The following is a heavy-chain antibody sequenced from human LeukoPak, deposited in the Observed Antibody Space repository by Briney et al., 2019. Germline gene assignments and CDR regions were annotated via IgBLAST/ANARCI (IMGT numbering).Heavy chain of an antibody. CDR1: GFTFSSYW. D-gene: IGHD6-13*01. J-gene: IGHJ4*02. CDR2: ISSSGSTI. CDR3: ARAAAGPYFDY. V-gene: IGHV3-48*04. Sequence: GGSLRLSCAASGFTFSSYWMNWVRQAPGKGLEWVSYISSSGSTIYYADSVKGRFTISRGNAKNSLYLQMNSLRAEDTAVYYCARAAAGPYFDYWGQGTLVTVSS.